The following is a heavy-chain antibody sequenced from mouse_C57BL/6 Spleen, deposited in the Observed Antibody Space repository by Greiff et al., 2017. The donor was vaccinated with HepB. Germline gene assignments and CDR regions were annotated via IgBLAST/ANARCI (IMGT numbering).Heavy chain of an antibody. CDR1: GYTFTSYW. CDR2: IHPNSGST. CDR3: ARVPITTVVAPYAMDY. V-gene: IGHV1-64*01. D-gene: IGHD1-1*01. J-gene: IGHJ4*01. Sequence: VQLQESGAELVKPGASVKLSCKASGYTFTSYWMHWVKQRPGQGLEWIGMIHPNSGSTNYNEKFKSKATLTVDKSSSTAYMQLSSLTSEDSAVYYCARVPITTVVAPYAMDYWGQGTSVTVSS.